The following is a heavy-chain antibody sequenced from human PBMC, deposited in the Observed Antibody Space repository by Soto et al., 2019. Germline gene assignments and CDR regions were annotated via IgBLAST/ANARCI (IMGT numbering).Heavy chain of an antibody. V-gene: IGHV3-11*06. J-gene: IGHJ4*02. CDR1: GFTFNDYY. Sequence: QVQLVESGGGLVKPGGSLRLSCVASGFTFNDYYMSWIRQAPGKGLEWVSYISSSSGYTNYADSVKGRFTISRDNARNSLYLQMNRLRAEGAAVYYCARGGTTVTDFWGQGTLVTVSS. CDR2: ISSSSGYT. D-gene: IGHD4-17*01. CDR3: ARGGTTVTDF.